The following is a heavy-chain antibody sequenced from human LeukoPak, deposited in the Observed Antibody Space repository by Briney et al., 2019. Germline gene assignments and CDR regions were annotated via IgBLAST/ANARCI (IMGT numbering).Heavy chain of an antibody. Sequence: SVKVSCKASVGTFSSYAISWVRQAPGQGLEWVGRIIPILGIANYAQKFQGRVTITADKSTSTAYMELSSLRSEDTAVYYCARYNSPEEGYCSGGSCSLDVFDIWGQGTMVTVSS. CDR1: VGTFSSYA. J-gene: IGHJ3*02. V-gene: IGHV1-69*04. CDR3: ARYNSPEEGYCSGGSCSLDVFDI. CDR2: IIPILGIA. D-gene: IGHD2-15*01.